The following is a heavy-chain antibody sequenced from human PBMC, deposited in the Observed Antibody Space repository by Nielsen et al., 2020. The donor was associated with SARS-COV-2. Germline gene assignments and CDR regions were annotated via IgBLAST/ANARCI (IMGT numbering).Heavy chain of an antibody. J-gene: IGHJ5*02. CDR1: GYTFTGYY. Sequence: ASVKVSCKASGYTFTGYYMHWVRQAPGQGLEWMGWINPNSGGTNYAQKFQGRVTMTRDTSISTAYMELSGLRSDDTAVYYCARSYSSGWYWFDPWGQRTLVTVSS. D-gene: IGHD6-19*01. V-gene: IGHV1-2*02. CDR3: ARSYSSGWYWFDP. CDR2: INPNSGGT.